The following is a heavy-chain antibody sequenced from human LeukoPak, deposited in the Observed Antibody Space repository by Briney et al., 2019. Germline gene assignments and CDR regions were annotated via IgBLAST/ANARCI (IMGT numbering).Heavy chain of an antibody. CDR1: GLRFSDYY. Sequence: GGSLRLSCAASGLRFSDYYVSWIRQAPGKGLQWVSYISSGGDIMHYADSVKGRFTSSRDNSKNTLYLQMGSLRPEDMAIYYCARRARSRFSGYYYFDCWGQGTPVTVSS. CDR3: ARRARSRFSGYYYFDC. V-gene: IGHV3-11*04. J-gene: IGHJ4*02. D-gene: IGHD5-12*01. CDR2: ISSGGDIM.